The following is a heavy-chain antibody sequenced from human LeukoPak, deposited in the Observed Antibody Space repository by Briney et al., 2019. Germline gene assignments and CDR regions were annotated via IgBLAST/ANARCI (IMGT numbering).Heavy chain of an antibody. V-gene: IGHV3-64*01. CDR2: ISGNGGST. CDR1: GFTFTNHA. D-gene: IGHD3-9*01. CDR3: ARAGVIRYVAWLINYYMDV. Sequence: GGSLRLSCAASGFTFTNHAMQWVRQAPGKGLEYDSAISGNGGSTYYANSVKGRFTISRDNSKNTVYLQMDSLSPEDMAVYYCARAGVIRYVAWLINYYMDVWGKGTTVTVSS. J-gene: IGHJ6*03.